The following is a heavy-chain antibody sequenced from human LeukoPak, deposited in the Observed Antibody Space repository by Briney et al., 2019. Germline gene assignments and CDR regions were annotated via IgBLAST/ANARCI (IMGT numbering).Heavy chain of an antibody. V-gene: IGHV5-51*01. CDR2: IYPGDSDT. CDR1: GYSFTSYW. D-gene: IGHD4-17*01. CDR3: ARIRWTTSLRTAYFDY. J-gene: IGHJ4*02. Sequence: GESLKISCKGSGYSFTSYWIGWVRQMPGKGLEWMGIIYPGDSDTRYSPSFQGQVTISADKSISTAYLQWSSLKASDTAMYYCARIRWTTSLRTAYFDYWGQGTLVAVSA.